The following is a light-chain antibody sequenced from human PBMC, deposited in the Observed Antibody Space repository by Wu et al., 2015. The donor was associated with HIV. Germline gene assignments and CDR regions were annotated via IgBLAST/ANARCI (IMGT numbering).Light chain of an antibody. CDR1: QSVSSTS. V-gene: IGKV3-20*01. J-gene: IGKJ2*01. CDR3: QHYGTSPPYT. CDR2: GAS. Sequence: EIVLTQSPGTLSLSPGERATLSCRASQSVSSTSLAWYQQKSGQAPKLLIYGASNRATGIPDRSSGGGSGTDFTPTISRLEPEDFAVYYCQHYGTSPPYTFGQGTKLEIK.